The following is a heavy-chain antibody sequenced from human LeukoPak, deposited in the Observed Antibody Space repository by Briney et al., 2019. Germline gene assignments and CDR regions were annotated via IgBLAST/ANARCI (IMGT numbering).Heavy chain of an antibody. Sequence: GGSLRLSCAASGFTFSSYEMNWVRQAPGKWLEWVSYITSSGTTIYYADSLKGRFTISRDNAKNSLYLQMNSLRAEDTAVYYCATTNYYGSGSYRTQPFDYWGQGTLVTVSS. V-gene: IGHV3-48*03. D-gene: IGHD3-10*01. CDR1: GFTFSSYE. CDR2: ITSSGTTI. J-gene: IGHJ4*02. CDR3: ATTNYYGSGSYRTQPFDY.